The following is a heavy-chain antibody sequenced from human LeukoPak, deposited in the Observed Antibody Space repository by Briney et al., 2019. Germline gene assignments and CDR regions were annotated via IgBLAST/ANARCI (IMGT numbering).Heavy chain of an antibody. CDR1: GFSFSSYA. D-gene: IGHD6-13*01. V-gene: IGHV3-23*01. J-gene: IGHJ4*02. Sequence: GGSLRLSCEASGFSFSSYAFAWVRQGPGKGLEWVAAVTSGGGGTHFADSVKGRFTISRDNSKNTLYLQMNSLRAEDTAVYYCAKTSSSGGYWGQGTLVTVSS. CDR3: AKTSSSGGY. CDR2: VTSGGGGT.